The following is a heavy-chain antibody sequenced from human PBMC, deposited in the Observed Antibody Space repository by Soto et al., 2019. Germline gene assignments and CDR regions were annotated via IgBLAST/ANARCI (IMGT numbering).Heavy chain of an antibody. Sequence: EVQLVESGGGLVQPGGSLKVSCAASGFTFSGSTMHWVRQASGKGLEWVGRIRSKANSYATAYAVSMKGRFTISRDDSRSTAYLQMNSLKTEDTAVYYCARGVYDSWSGPPKGPEYWGQGTLVTVSS. CDR2: IRSKANSYAT. CDR3: ARGVYDSWSGPPKGPEY. J-gene: IGHJ4*02. CDR1: GFTFSGST. V-gene: IGHV3-73*02. D-gene: IGHD3-3*01.